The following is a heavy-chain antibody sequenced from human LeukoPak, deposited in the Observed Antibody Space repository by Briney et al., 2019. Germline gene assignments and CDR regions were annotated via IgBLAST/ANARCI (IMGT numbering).Heavy chain of an antibody. D-gene: IGHD1-26*01. CDR1: GYIFTDYY. CDR3: ARHPTYFKWEPPPY. CDR2: INPNSGGS. V-gene: IGHV1-2*06. J-gene: IGHJ4*02. Sequence: VASVKVSCKASGYIFTDYYMHWVRQASGQGLEWMGRINPNSGGSNYAQKFQGRVTMTRDTSISTAYMEVNRLRSDDTAVYYCARHPTYFKWEPPPYWGQGTLVTVSS.